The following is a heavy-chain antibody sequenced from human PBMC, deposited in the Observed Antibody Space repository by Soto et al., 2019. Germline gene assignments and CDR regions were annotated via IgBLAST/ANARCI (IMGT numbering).Heavy chain of an antibody. CDR1: GFTFSSYA. V-gene: IGHV3-30*04. CDR2: ISYDGSNK. D-gene: IGHD6-19*01. J-gene: IGHJ3*02. Sequence: GGSLRLSCAASGFTFSSYAMHWVRQAPGKGLEWVAVISYDGSNKYYADSVKGRFTISRDNSKNTLYLQMNSLRAEDTAVYYCARPAGYSSGWYAFDIWGQGTMFTVSS. CDR3: ARPAGYSSGWYAFDI.